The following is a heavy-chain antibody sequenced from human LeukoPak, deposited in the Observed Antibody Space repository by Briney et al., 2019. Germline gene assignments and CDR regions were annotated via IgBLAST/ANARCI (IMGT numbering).Heavy chain of an antibody. V-gene: IGHV3-23*01. Sequence: GGSLRLSCTASRFTFSSYAMNWVRQAPWKGLEWVSGISGSGGSTYYADSVKGRFTISRDNSKNTLYLQMNSLRAEDTAVYYCAKVAAAGKYNWFDPWGQGTLVTVSS. D-gene: IGHD6-13*01. CDR3: AKVAAAGKYNWFDP. CDR2: ISGSGGST. CDR1: RFTFSSYA. J-gene: IGHJ5*02.